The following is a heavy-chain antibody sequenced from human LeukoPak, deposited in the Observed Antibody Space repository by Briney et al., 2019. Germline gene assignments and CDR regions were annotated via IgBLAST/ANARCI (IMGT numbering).Heavy chain of an antibody. CDR3: TKGGELMNY. Sequence: SETLSLTCTVSSVSISSYYWSWIRQPPGKGLEWIGYIFYSGNTNYNPSLKSRVTISVNTSKSQFSLRLTSVTAADTAVYYCTKGGELMNYWGQGTLVTVSS. CDR1: SVSISSYY. CDR2: IFYSGNT. D-gene: IGHD1-26*01. J-gene: IGHJ4*02. V-gene: IGHV4-59*08.